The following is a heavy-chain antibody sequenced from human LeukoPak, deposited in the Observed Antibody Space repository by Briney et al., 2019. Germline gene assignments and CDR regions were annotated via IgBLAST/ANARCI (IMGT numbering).Heavy chain of an antibody. V-gene: IGHV3-23*01. Sequence: GGSLRLSCAASGFTFSSYAMSWVRQAPGKGLEWVSAINGSGGSTYYADSVKGRFTISRDNSKNTLYLQMNSLRAEDTAVYYCAKEEDYDCSGAEIDYCGQGTLVTVSA. CDR1: GFTFSSYA. D-gene: IGHD3-10*01. CDR2: INGSGGST. J-gene: IGHJ4*02. CDR3: AKEEDYDCSGAEIDY.